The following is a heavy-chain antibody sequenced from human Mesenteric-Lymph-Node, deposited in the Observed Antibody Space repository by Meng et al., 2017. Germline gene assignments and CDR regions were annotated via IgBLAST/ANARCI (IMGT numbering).Heavy chain of an antibody. CDR1: GGSISNSTYY. V-gene: IGHV4-39*07. CDR3: ARSPRYYYDSSGYYFDY. J-gene: IGHJ4*02. Sequence: SETLSLTCTISGGSISNSTYYWGWIRQPPGKGLEWIGTIYYSGSTYYNPSLKSRVTISVDTSKNQFSLKLSSVTAADTAVYYCARSPRYYYDSSGYYFDYWGQGTLVTVSS. CDR2: IYYSGST. D-gene: IGHD3-22*01.